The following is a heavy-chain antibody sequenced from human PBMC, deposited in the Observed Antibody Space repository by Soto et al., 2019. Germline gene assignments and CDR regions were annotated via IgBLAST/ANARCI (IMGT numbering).Heavy chain of an antibody. CDR2: INPSGGRT. Sequence: QIQLVQSGAEVKNPRASVRLSCKASGYIFTSFHMHWVRQAPGQGLEWMGMINPSGGRTEYAENFQGRVTMTSDTSTNTVYMELTTLRSEDTAVYYCARAGINWLDPWGQGTLVIVSS. V-gene: IGHV1-46*01. J-gene: IGHJ5*02. CDR1: GYIFTSFH. CDR3: ARAGINWLDP. D-gene: IGHD2-21*01.